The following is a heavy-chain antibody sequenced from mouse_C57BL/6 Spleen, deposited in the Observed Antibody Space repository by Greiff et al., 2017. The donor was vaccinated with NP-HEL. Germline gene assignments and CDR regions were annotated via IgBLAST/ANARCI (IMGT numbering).Heavy chain of an antibody. J-gene: IGHJ1*03. CDR1: DSEVFPIAY. D-gene: IGHD1-1*01. V-gene: IGHV15-2*01. CDR3: ARHLYDGSSSSYWYFDV. Sequence: VQLQQSGSELRSPGSSVKLSCKDFDSEVFPIAYMSWVRQKPGHGFEWIGGILPSIGRTIYGEKFEDKATLDADTLSNTASLELNSLTSEDSAIYYCARHLYDGSSSSYWYFDVWGTGTTVTVSS. CDR2: ILPSIGRT.